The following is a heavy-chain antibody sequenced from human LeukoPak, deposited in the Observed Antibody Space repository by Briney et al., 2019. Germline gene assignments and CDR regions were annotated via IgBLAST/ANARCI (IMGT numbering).Heavy chain of an antibody. CDR1: GCSISSYY. CDR2: INYSGST. D-gene: IGHD2-15*01. CDR3: ARVSHNCSGGSCRIYYFYY. Sequence: SETLSLTCTASGCSISSYYWSWIRQPPGKGLEWIGDINYSGSTNYNPSLKSRVTISVDTSNNQFSLQLSSVTAADTAVYYCARVSHNCSGGSCRIYYFYYWGQGTLVTVSS. V-gene: IGHV4-59*01. J-gene: IGHJ4*02.